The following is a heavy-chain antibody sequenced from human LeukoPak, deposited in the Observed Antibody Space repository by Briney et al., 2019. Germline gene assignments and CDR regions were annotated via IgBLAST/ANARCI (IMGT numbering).Heavy chain of an antibody. Sequence: SETLSLTCTVSGGSISSSSYYWGWIRQPPGKGLEWIGSIYYSGSTYYNPSLKSRVTISVDTSKYQFSLKLSSVTAADTAVYYCARHSYYYDSSGYSLDYWGQGTLVTVSS. J-gene: IGHJ4*02. CDR2: IYYSGST. CDR1: GGSISSSSYY. CDR3: ARHSYYYDSSGYSLDY. D-gene: IGHD3-22*01. V-gene: IGHV4-39*01.